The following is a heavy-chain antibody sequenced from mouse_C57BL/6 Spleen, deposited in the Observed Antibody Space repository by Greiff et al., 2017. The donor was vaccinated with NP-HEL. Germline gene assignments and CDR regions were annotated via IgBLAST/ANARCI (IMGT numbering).Heavy chain of an antibody. J-gene: IGHJ4*01. V-gene: IGHV1-82*01. Sequence: VQLQQSGPELVKPGASVKISCKASGYAFSSSWMNWVKQRPGKGLEWIGRIYPGDGDTNYNGKFKGKATLTADKSSSTAYMQLSSLTSEDSAVYFCAREGIYDGFSYAMDYWGQGTSVTVSS. D-gene: IGHD2-3*01. CDR2: IYPGDGDT. CDR1: GYAFSSSW. CDR3: AREGIYDGFSYAMDY.